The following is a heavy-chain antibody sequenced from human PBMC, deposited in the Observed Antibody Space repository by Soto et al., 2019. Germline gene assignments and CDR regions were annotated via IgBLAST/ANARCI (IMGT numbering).Heavy chain of an antibody. V-gene: IGHV4-4*02. Sequence: FVTCGVAEDSIFSDKWWRWIRQAPGKGLEWIGEIHHGGNSKYNPSLKSRVIISVDRSKNQFSLNLTSVTDADTAVYYCARGESQQQRDYWGQGTLVTVSS. CDR3: ARGESQQQRDY. J-gene: IGHJ4*02. D-gene: IGHD6-25*01. CDR1: EDSIFSDKW. CDR2: IHHGGNS.